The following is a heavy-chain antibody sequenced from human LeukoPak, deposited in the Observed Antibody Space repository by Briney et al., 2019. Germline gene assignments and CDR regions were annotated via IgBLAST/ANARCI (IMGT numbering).Heavy chain of an antibody. D-gene: IGHD1-7*01. V-gene: IGHV1-69*13. J-gene: IGHJ5*02. Sequence: GASVKVSCKASGGTFSSYAISWVRQAPGQGLEWMGGIIPIFGTANFAQKFQGRVTITADESTSTAYMELSSLRSEDTAVYYCARGITGTIGGWFDPWGQGTLVTVSS. CDR1: GGTFSSYA. CDR2: IIPIFGTA. CDR3: ARGITGTIGGWFDP.